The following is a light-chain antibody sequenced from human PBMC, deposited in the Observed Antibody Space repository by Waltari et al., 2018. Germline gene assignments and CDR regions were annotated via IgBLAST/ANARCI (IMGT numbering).Light chain of an antibody. Sequence: SSELTQDPAVSVALGQTVRITCQGDSLRTYYVSWFHQKPGKDPALVVYGKNNRPSGIRDRFSASSSVSTASLTIIGAQAEDEADYYCHSRDSSGDVVIGGGTKLTVV. CDR2: GKN. CDR3: HSRDSSGDVV. V-gene: IGLV3-19*01. J-gene: IGLJ2*01. CDR1: SLRTYY.